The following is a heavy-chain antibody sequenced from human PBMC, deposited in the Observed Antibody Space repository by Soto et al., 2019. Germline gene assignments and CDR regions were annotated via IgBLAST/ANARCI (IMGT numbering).Heavy chain of an antibody. V-gene: IGHV1-18*01. D-gene: IGHD3-3*01. Sequence: QVQLVQSGGEVKKPGASVKVSCKSSGYRFETYAMNWVRQAPGQGLEWMGWTSSYNTDTFYADKFQDRVSMTTDTSTGTAYMELRSLSSDDTAVYYCARGHGVIIGAMHVWGQGTAVTVSS. CDR2: TSSYNTDT. CDR1: GYRFETYA. CDR3: ARGHGVIIGAMHV. J-gene: IGHJ6*02.